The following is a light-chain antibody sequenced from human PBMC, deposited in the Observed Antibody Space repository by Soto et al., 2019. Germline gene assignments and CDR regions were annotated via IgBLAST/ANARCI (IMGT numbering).Light chain of an antibody. CDR3: QQYNIWPLT. V-gene: IGKV3-15*01. Sequence: GERATLSCRASQSVSNNLAWYQQKPGQAPGLLIYGASTRATGIPARFSGSGSGTEFTLTISSLQSEDFAVYYCQQYNIWPLTFGGGTKVDIK. J-gene: IGKJ4*01. CDR2: GAS. CDR1: QSVSNN.